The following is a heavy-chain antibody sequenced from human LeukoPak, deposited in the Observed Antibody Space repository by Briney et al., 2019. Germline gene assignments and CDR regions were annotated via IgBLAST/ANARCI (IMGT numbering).Heavy chain of an antibody. CDR3: TTEDYDYVWGSYRPFDY. CDR2: ISGSGGST. D-gene: IGHD3-16*02. V-gene: IGHV3-23*01. Sequence: GGSLRLSCAASGFTFSSYAMSWVRQAPGKGLEWVSAISGSGGSTYYADSVKGRFTISRDNSKNTLYLQMNSLRAEDTAVYYCTTEDYDYVWGSYRPFDYWGQGTLVTVSS. J-gene: IGHJ4*02. CDR1: GFTFSSYA.